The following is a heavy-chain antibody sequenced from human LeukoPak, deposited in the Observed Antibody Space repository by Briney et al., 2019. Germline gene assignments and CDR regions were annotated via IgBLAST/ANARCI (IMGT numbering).Heavy chain of an antibody. J-gene: IGHJ6*02. D-gene: IGHD6-19*01. Sequence: GGSLRLSCAASGFTFSSYSMNWVHQAPGKGLEWVSYISSSSSTIYYADSVKGRFTISRDNAKNSLYLQMNSLRAEDTAVYYCARDQQWLARHYYYGMDVWGQGTTVTVSS. V-gene: IGHV3-48*04. CDR1: GFTFSSYS. CDR2: ISSSSSTI. CDR3: ARDQQWLARHYYYGMDV.